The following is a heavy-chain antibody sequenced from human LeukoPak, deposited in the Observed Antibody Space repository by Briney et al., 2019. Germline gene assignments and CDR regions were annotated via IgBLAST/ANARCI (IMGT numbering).Heavy chain of an antibody. CDR1: GFTFSNSA. CDR3: VKDRTNTWSFDY. D-gene: IGHD2-8*02. Sequence: PGGSLRLSCAASGFTFSNSAMHWVRQAPGKVLQWVALILSDGSNKYYIDSVRGRFTISRDNSKNMVYLQMNSLRADDTAVYYCVKDRTNTWSFDYWGQGTLVTVSS. V-gene: IGHV3-30*04. CDR2: ILSDGSNK. J-gene: IGHJ4*02.